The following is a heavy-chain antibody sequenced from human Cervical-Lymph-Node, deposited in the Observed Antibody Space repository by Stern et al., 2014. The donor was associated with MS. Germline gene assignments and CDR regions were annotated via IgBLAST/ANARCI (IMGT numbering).Heavy chain of an antibody. CDR1: GYTFSKNW. J-gene: IGHJ6*02. CDR2: IYPGDSDT. Sequence: VQLVESGAEVKKPRDSLKISCKGSGYTFSKNWIAWVRQMPGKGLEWMGIIYPGDSDTRYSPSFQGQVTMSAEKSINTASLQWNSLKAPDTAIYYCARHPPRRSSSDPNFGLDVWGQGTTVTVSS. CDR3: ARHPPRRSSSDPNFGLDV. V-gene: IGHV5-51*01. D-gene: IGHD6-6*01.